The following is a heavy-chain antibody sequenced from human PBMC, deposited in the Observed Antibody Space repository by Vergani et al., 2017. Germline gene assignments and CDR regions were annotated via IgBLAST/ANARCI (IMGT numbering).Heavy chain of an antibody. CDR2: INPSGGST. D-gene: IGHD5-18*01. J-gene: IGHJ5*02. CDR3: ARDNVTAMVPYKTHWFDP. V-gene: IGHV1-46*01. Sequence: QVQLVQSGAEVKKPGASVKVSCKASGYTFTSYYMHWVRQAPGQGLEWMGIINPSGGSTSYAQKFQGRVTMTRDTSTSTVYMELSSLRSEDTAVYYCARDNVTAMVPYKTHWFDPWGQGTLVTVSS. CDR1: GYTFTSYY.